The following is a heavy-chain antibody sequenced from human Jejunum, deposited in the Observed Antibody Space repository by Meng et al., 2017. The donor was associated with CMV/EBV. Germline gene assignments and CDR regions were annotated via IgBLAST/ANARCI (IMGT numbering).Heavy chain of an antibody. V-gene: IGHV1-69*10. CDR3: ARGKSDRNTFDH. CDR1: GGSLNTHA. D-gene: IGHD1/OR15-1a*01. J-gene: IGHJ4*02. Sequence: ASGGSLNTHAVNWVRQAPGQGLEWMGVIIPILGVRKTAQKFQGRVTIVADTSTSSVYMELSSLRSEDTAIYYCARGKSDRNTFDHWGQGMVVTVSS. CDR2: IIPILGVR.